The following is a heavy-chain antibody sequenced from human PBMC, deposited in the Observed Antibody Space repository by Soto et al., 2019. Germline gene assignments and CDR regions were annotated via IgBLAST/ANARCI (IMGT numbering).Heavy chain of an antibody. J-gene: IGHJ6*03. CDR1: GYTLTELS. CDR3: ATSGYCSGGSCYSRDYYYMDV. CDR2: FDPEDGET. V-gene: IGHV1-24*01. D-gene: IGHD2-15*01. Sequence: ASVKVSCKVSGYTLTELSMHWVRQAPGKGLEWMGGFDPEDGETIYAQKFQGRVTMTEDTSTVTAYFELGSLGSEDTAVYYCATSGYCSGGSCYSRDYYYMDVWGKGTTVTVSS.